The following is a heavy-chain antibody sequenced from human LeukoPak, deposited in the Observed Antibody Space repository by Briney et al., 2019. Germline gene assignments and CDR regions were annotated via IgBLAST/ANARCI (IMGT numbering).Heavy chain of an antibody. CDR2: ISGSGSST. J-gene: IGHJ4*02. Sequence: GGSLRLSCAASGFTFSSYAMNWVRQAPGKGLEWVSSISGSGSSTYYADSVKGRFTISRDNAKNSLYLQMNSLRAEDTAAYYCARDQGGSYSYWGQGTLVTVSS. CDR3: ARDQGGSYSY. D-gene: IGHD1-26*01. CDR1: GFTFSSYA. V-gene: IGHV3-48*04.